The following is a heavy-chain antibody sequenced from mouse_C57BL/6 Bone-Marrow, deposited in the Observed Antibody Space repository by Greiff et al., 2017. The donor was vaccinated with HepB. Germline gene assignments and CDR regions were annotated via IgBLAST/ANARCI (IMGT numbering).Heavy chain of an antibody. Sequence: VHLVESGAELVRPGASVTLSCKASGYTFTDYEMHWVKQTPVHGLEWIGAIDPETGGTAYNQKFKGKAILTADKSSSTAYMELRSLTSEDSAVYYCTRGKGFAYWGQGTLVTVSA. V-gene: IGHV1-15*01. J-gene: IGHJ3*01. CDR2: IDPETGGT. CDR1: GYTFTDYE. CDR3: TRGKGFAY.